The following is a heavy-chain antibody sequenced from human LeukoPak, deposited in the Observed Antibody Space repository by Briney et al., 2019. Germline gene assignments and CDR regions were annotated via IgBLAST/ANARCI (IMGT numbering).Heavy chain of an antibody. J-gene: IGHJ4*02. CDR1: GFTFDDYA. CDR3: ARGSLLWFGELAY. CDR2: ISWNSGSI. Sequence: GRSLRLSCAASGFTFDDYAMHWVRQAPGKGLEWVSGISWNSGSIGYADSVKGRFTISRDNAKNSLYLQMNSLRAEDTALYYCARGSLLWFGELAYWGQGTLVTVSS. V-gene: IGHV3-9*01. D-gene: IGHD3-10*01.